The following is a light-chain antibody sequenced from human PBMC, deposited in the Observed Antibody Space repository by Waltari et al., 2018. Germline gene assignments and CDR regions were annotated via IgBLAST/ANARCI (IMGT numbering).Light chain of an antibody. V-gene: IGKV3-11*01. CDR2: DAS. CDR1: QSVSSY. J-gene: IGKJ1*01. Sequence: IVLTQSPAPLSLSPGERGTLSCRASQSVSSYLAWYQQKPGQAPRLLIYDASNRATGIPARFSGSGSGTDFTLTISSLEPEDFAVYYCQQRSNWLTWTFGQGTKVEIK. CDR3: QQRSNWLTWT.